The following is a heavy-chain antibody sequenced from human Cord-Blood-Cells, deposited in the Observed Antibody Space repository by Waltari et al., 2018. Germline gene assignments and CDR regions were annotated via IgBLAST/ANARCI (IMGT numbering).Heavy chain of an antibody. V-gene: IGHV2-70*13. CDR3: ARSLYDSSGYYFDY. Sequence: QVTLRESGPALVKPTQTLTLTCTFSGFSLSTSGMCVSWIRQPPGTDLEWLARIDWDDDKYYSTSLKTRLTISKDTSKNQVVLTMTNMDPVDTATYYCARSLYDSSGYYFDYWGQGTLVTVSS. J-gene: IGHJ4*02. CDR1: GFSLSTSGMC. D-gene: IGHD3-22*01. CDR2: IDWDDDK.